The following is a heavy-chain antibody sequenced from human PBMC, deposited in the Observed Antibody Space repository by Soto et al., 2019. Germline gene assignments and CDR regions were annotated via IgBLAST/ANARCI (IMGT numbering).Heavy chain of an antibody. CDR2: TRYDGTRE. Sequence: PGGSLRLSCAASGFTLGRYGMHWVRRAPGKGLEWVAVTRYDGTREYYADSVRGRFTVSRDNPKNTLYLQMNSLRAEDTAVYYCANYDGDLNAWGYWGQGTPVTVSS. CDR3: ANYDGDLNAWGY. D-gene: IGHD5-12*01. J-gene: IGHJ4*02. CDR1: GFTLGRYG. V-gene: IGHV3-30*02.